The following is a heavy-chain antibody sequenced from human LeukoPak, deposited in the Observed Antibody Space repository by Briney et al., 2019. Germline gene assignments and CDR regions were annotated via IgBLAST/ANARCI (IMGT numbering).Heavy chain of an antibody. CDR1: GGSLSGYF. CDR2: IHYNGNI. V-gene: IGHV4-59*12. J-gene: IGHJ5*02. CDR3: ASGGYCGDTTCYPNWFDP. Sequence: SETLSLTCAVSGGSLSGYFWNWIRQPPGKGLEWIANIHYNGNINYNPSLRSRVTISADTSKNQFSLSLSSVTAADTAVYYCASGGYCGDTTCYPNWFDPWGQGTLVTVSS. D-gene: IGHD2-2*01.